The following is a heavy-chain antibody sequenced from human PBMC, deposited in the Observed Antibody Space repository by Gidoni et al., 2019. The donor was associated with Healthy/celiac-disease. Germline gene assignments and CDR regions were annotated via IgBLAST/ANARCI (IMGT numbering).Heavy chain of an antibody. D-gene: IGHD3-3*01. V-gene: IGHV3-23*01. CDR3: AKGNYDFWSGLDY. Sequence: EVQLLESGGGLVQPGGSLRLSCAASGFTFSSSAMSWVRQAPGKGLEWVSAISGSGGSTYYADSVKGRFTISRDNSKNTLYLQMNSLRAEDTAVYYCAKGNYDFWSGLDYWGQGTLVTVSS. CDR2: ISGSGGST. J-gene: IGHJ4*02. CDR1: GFTFSSSA.